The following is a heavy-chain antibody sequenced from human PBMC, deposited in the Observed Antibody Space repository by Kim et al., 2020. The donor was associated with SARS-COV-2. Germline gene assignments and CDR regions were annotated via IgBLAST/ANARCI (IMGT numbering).Heavy chain of an antibody. Sequence: GGSLRLSCAASGFTFSNAWMSWVRQAPGKGLEWVGRIKSKTDGGTTDYAAPVKGRFTISRDDSKNTLYLQMNSLKTEDTAVYYCTTAGRSRTRYYFDYWGQGTLVTVSS. CDR3: TTAGRSRTRYYFDY. J-gene: IGHJ4*02. D-gene: IGHD3-16*02. CDR2: IKSKTDGGTT. V-gene: IGHV3-15*01. CDR1: GFTFSNAW.